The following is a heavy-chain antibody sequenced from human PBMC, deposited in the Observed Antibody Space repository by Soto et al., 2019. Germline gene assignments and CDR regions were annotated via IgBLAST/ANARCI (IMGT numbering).Heavy chain of an antibody. CDR3: AREKCSTSCPMDV. J-gene: IGHJ6*02. V-gene: IGHV4-31*03. CDR2: IYHSGST. CDR1: GGSISSGGYY. D-gene: IGHD2-2*01. Sequence: PSETLSLTCTVSGGSISSGGYYWAWIRQHPGKGLEWIGYIYHSGSTYYNPSLKSRVDISVDRSKNQFSLKLSSVSAADTAVYYCAREKCSTSCPMDVWGQGTTVTVS.